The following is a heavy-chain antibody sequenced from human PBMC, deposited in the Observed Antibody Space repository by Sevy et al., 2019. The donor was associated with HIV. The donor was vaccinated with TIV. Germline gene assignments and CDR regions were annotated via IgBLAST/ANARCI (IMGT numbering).Heavy chain of an antibody. CDR3: TTLGLYDFWSGYPYYFDY. CDR2: IKSKTDGGTT. J-gene: IGHJ4*02. V-gene: IGHV3-15*01. CDR1: GFTFSNAW. D-gene: IGHD3-3*01. Sequence: GGSLRLSCAASGFTFSNAWMSWVRQAPGKGLEWVGRIKSKTDGGTTDYAAPGKGRFTISRDDSKNTLYLQMNSLKTEDTAVYYCTTLGLYDFWSGYPYYFDYWGQGTLVTVSS.